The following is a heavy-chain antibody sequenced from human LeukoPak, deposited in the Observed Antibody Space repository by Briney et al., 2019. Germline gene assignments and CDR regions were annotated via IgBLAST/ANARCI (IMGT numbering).Heavy chain of an antibody. CDR2: IYTSGST. V-gene: IGHV4-4*07. Sequence: SETLSLTCTVSGGSISSYYWSWIRQPAGKGLEWIGRIYTSGSTNYNASLKSRVSMSVDTSKNQFSLKLSSVTAADTAVFYCARDWGDGSGSYWVPNWFDPWGQGTLVTVSS. CDR3: ARDWGDGSGSYWVPNWFDP. J-gene: IGHJ5*02. D-gene: IGHD3-10*01. CDR1: GGSISSYY.